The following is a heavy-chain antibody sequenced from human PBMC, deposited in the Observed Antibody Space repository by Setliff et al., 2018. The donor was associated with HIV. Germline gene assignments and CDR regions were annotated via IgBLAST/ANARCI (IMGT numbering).Heavy chain of an antibody. CDR3: ARGAIAAAGDFDY. J-gene: IGHJ4*02. V-gene: IGHV4-39*01. CDR2: LYNNGVT. CDR1: GVSITSNSYY. Sequence: SETLSLTCTVSGVSITSNSYYWGWIRQPPGKGLEWIGSLYNNGVTYYNPSLRSRVTIFVDMSKNQFSLKLTSVTAADTAVYYCARGAIAAAGDFDYWGQGILVTVSS. D-gene: IGHD6-13*01.